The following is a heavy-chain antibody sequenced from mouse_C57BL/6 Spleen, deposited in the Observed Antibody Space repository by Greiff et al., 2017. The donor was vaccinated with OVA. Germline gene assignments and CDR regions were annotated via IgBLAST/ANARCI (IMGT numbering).Heavy chain of an antibody. CDR1: GYTFTDYN. CDR3: ARREELRWYFDV. CDR2: INPNNGGT. D-gene: IGHD1-1*01. J-gene: IGHJ1*03. V-gene: IGHV1-18*01. Sequence: EVQLQQSGPELVKPGASVKIPCKASGYTFTDYNMDWVKQSHGKSLEWIGDINPNNGGTIYNQKFKGKATLTVDKSSSTAYMELRSLTSEDTAVYYCARREELRWYFDVWGTGTTVTVSS.